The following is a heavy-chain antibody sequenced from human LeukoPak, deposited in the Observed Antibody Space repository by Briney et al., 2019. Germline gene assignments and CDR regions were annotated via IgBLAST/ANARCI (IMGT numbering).Heavy chain of an antibody. CDR3: AGGSYFTPGVAGDY. D-gene: IGHD3-3*01. CDR1: GYTLTELS. CDR2: FDPEDGET. V-gene: IGHV1-24*01. J-gene: IGHJ4*02. Sequence: ASVKVSCKVSGYTLTELSMHWVRQAPGKGLEWMGGFDPEDGETIYAQKFQGRVTMTEDTSTDTAYMELSSLRSEDTAVYYCAGGSYFTPGVAGDYWGQGTLVTVSS.